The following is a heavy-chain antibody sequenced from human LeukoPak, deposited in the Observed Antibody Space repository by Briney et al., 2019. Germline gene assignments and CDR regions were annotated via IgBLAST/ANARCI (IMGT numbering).Heavy chain of an antibody. CDR2: IKQDGSEK. V-gene: IGHV3-7*01. J-gene: IGHJ3*02. D-gene: IGHD2-8*01. CDR1: GFTFSSYW. Sequence: GGSLRLSCAASGFTFSSYWMSWVRQAPGKGLEWVANIKQDGSEKYYVDPVKGRFTISRDNAKNTLYLQMNSLRAEDTAVYYCAREGVRDAFDIWGQGTMVTVSS. CDR3: AREGVRDAFDI.